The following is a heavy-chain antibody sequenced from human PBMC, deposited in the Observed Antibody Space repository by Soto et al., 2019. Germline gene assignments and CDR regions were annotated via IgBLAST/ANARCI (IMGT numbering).Heavy chain of an antibody. CDR2: ISAYKGNT. Sequence: QVQLVQSGAEVKKPGASVKVSCKASGYTFTSYGIXXXXXXXGQGLEWMGWISAYKGNTNYAQKLQGRVTMTTDTXXXXXXXXXXXXXXXXXXXXXXXXXXXPMDIWGQGTMVTVSS. J-gene: IGHJ3*02. CDR1: GYTFTSYG. CDR3: XXXXXPMDI. V-gene: IGHV1-18*01.